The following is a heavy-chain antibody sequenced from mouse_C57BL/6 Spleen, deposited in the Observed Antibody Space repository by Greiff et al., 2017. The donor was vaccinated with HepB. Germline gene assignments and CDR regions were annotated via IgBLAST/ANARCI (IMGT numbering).Heavy chain of an antibody. J-gene: IGHJ4*01. V-gene: IGHV5-4*03. CDR2: ISDGGSYT. D-gene: IGHD3-2*02. CDR1: GFTFSSYA. Sequence: EVKLVESGGGLVKPGGSLKLSCAASGFTFSSYAMSWVRQTPEKRLEWVATISDGGSYTYYPDNVKGRVTISRDNAKNNLYLQMSHLKSEDTAMYYCARGGTAQYYYAMDYWGQGTSVTVSS. CDR3: ARGGTAQYYYAMDY.